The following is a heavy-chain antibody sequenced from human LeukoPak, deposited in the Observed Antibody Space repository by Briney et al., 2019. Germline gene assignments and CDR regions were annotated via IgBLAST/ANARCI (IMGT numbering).Heavy chain of an antibody. CDR2: IGYDGDNK. Sequence: PGRSLRLSCAASGFTFSSYGMHWVRQAPGKGLEWVAFIGYDGDNKYYADSVKGRFTISRDSSKNTLYLQMNSPRAEDDTAVYYCATRNFDDSGIYALGYWGQGTLVTVSS. V-gene: IGHV3-33*01. D-gene: IGHD3-10*01. CDR3: ATRNFDDSGIYALGY. J-gene: IGHJ4*02. CDR1: GFTFSSYG.